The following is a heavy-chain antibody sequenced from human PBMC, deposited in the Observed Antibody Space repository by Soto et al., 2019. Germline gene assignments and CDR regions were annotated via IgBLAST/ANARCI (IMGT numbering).Heavy chain of an antibody. J-gene: IGHJ6*03. D-gene: IGHD3-3*01. V-gene: IGHV3-7*01. CDR1: GFTFSSYW. CDR2: IKQDGSEK. CDR3: ARDPVLRFLEWSPYSYYYMDV. Sequence: GGSLRLSCAASGFTFSSYWMSRVRQAPGKGLEWVANIKQDGSEKYYVDSVKGRFTISRDNAKNSLYLQMNSLRAEDTAVYYCARDPVLRFLEWSPYSYYYMDVWGKGTTVTVSS.